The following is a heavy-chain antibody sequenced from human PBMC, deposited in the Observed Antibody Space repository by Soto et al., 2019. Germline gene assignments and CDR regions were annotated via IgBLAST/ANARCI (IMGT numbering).Heavy chain of an antibody. V-gene: IGHV1-69*02. J-gene: IGHJ6*02. CDR3: AGSDGGKSLDYYYFGMDV. Sequence: QVQLVQSGAEVKKPGSSVKVSCKASGGTFSSYTISWVRQAPGQGLEWMGRIIPILGIANYAQKFQGRVTITSDKSTSTAYMELSSLRSEDTAVYYCAGSDGGKSLDYYYFGMDVWGQGTTVTVSS. CDR1: GGTFSSYT. D-gene: IGHD2-15*01. CDR2: IIPILGIA.